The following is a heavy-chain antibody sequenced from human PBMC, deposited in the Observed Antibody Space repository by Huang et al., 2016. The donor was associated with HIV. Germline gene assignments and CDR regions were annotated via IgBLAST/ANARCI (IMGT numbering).Heavy chain of an antibody. V-gene: IGHV1-18*04. D-gene: IGHD3-22*01. Sequence: QVQLVQSGGEVMKPGASVKVSCKASDYTFTSYGISWVRQAPGQGLEWMGWISTNHGDTNYAQKFQGRVTMTTDTSTSTAYMELRSLRSDDTAVYYCGGSSGYWSFDYWGQGTLVTVSS. CDR3: GGSSGYWSFDY. CDR2: ISTNHGDT. CDR1: DYTFTSYG. J-gene: IGHJ4*02.